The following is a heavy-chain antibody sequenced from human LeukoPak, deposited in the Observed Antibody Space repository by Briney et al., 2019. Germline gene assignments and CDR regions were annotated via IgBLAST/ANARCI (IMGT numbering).Heavy chain of an antibody. D-gene: IGHD5-18*01. CDR1: GFTFDDYA. Sequence: PGGSLRLSCAASGFTFDDYAMQWVRQVPGKGLEWVSLISWDGSSTYYGNSVRGRFTISRDNSKNSLYLQMNSLRAEDTALYYCAKVSRRHSYGSLDYWGQGTMVTVSS. V-gene: IGHV3-43D*03. CDR2: ISWDGSST. J-gene: IGHJ4*02. CDR3: AKVSRRHSYGSLDY.